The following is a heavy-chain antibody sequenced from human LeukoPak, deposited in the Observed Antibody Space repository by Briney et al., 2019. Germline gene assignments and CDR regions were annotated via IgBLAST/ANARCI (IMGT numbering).Heavy chain of an antibody. D-gene: IGHD3-22*01. CDR3: ARDRYYYDSSGLRYFDY. CDR1: GGSISSYY. Sequence: SETLSLTCTVSGGSISSYYWNWIRQPPGKGVEWIGYVSYSGSTNYNPSLKSRVTMSVDTSKNQFSLKLSSVTAADTAVYYCARDRYYYDSSGLRYFDYWGQGTLVTVSS. V-gene: IGHV4-59*12. J-gene: IGHJ4*02. CDR2: VSYSGST.